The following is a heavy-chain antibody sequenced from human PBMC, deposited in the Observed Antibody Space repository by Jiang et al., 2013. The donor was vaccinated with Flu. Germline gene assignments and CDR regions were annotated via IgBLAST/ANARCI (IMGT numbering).Heavy chain of an antibody. J-gene: IGHJ4*02. V-gene: IGHV4-39*01. CDR3: ARQIGRGSWGLDY. CDR1: GGSISGSSDF. D-gene: IGHD3-16*01. CDR2: FYTGRT. Sequence: GLVKPSETLSLTCTVSGGSISGSSDFWWGVDPPAPREGAGVDWQCFYTGRTHYNPALKSRVIMSVDTSKNQFSLQLTFVTAADTAVYYCARQIGRGSWGLDYWGQGTLVTVSS.